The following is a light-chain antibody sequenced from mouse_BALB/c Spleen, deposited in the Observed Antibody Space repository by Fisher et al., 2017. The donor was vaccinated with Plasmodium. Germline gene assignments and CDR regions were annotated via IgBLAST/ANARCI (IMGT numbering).Light chain of an antibody. CDR3: QQSNSWPLT. CDR2: YTS. CDR1: QSISNN. Sequence: DIVLTQSPVTLSVTPGDSVSLSCRASQSISNNLHWYQQKSHESPRLLINYTSQSISGIPSRFGGSGSGTDFTFSINSVEAEDFGMYFCQQSNSWPLTFGAGTKLELK. V-gene: IGKV5-43*01. J-gene: IGKJ5*01.